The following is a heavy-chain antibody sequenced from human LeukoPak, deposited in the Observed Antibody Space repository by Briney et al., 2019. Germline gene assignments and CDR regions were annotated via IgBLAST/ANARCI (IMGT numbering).Heavy chain of an antibody. J-gene: IGHJ4*02. CDR1: GFTFSSYA. Sequence: GGSLRLSCAASGFTFSSYAMSWVRQAPGKGLDWVSAISGSGGSTYYADSVKGRFTISRDNSKNTLYLQMNSLRAEDTAVYYCAKDRARYFDWLLAAGFDYWGQGTLVTVSS. D-gene: IGHD3-9*01. CDR2: ISGSGGST. V-gene: IGHV3-23*01. CDR3: AKDRARYFDWLLAAGFDY.